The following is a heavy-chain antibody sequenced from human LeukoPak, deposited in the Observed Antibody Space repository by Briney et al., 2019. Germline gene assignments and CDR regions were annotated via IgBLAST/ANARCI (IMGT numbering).Heavy chain of an antibody. Sequence: GGSLRLSCAASGFTFSSYGMHWVRQAPGKGLEWVAFIRYDGSNKYYADSVKGRFTISRDNSKNTLYLQMNSLRSEDTAVYYCARVALNYWYLQQLEDYFDYWGQGTLVTVSS. J-gene: IGHJ4*02. CDR2: IRYDGSNK. CDR3: ARVALNYWYLQQLEDYFDY. D-gene: IGHD6-13*01. V-gene: IGHV3-30*02. CDR1: GFTFSSYG.